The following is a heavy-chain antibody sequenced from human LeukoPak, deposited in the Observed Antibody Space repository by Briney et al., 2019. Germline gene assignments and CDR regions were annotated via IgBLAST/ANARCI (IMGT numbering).Heavy chain of an antibody. J-gene: IGHJ4*02. D-gene: IGHD4-17*01. Sequence: PGGSLRLSCAASGFTFSNCAMSWVRQAPGKGLEWVAVIWYDGSNKHYEDSVKGRFTISRDNSKDSLYLQMNSLRAEDTAVYFCARGVTTLDYWGQGTLVPVSS. V-gene: IGHV3-33*01. CDR1: GFTFSNCA. CDR2: IWYDGSNK. CDR3: ARGVTTLDY.